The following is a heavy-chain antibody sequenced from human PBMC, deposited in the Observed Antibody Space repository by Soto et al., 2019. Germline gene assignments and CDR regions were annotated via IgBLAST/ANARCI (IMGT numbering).Heavy chain of an antibody. J-gene: IGHJ4*02. CDR3: AKEYSSSWYYFDY. V-gene: IGHV3-9*01. D-gene: IGHD6-13*01. CDR2: ISWNSGSI. Sequence: GGSLRLSCAASGFTFDDYAMHWVRQAPGKGLEWVSGISWNSGSIGYADSVKGRFTISRDNAKNSLYLQMNSLRAEDTALYYCAKEYSSSWYYFDYWGQGTLVTVSS. CDR1: GFTFDDYA.